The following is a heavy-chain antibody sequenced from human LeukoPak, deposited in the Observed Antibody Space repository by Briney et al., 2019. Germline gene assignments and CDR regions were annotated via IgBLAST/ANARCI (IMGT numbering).Heavy chain of an antibody. CDR1: GLTFNPYW. Sequence: GGSLRLSCIGSGLTFNPYWMMWVRQAPGKGLEWVANINQDGNEKNYVDSVKGRFTISRDNAKNSLYLQMNSLRAEDTAVYYCARDRSRIIVGATYSDYWGQGTLVTVSS. V-gene: IGHV3-7*03. D-gene: IGHD1-26*01. CDR3: ARDRSRIIVGATYSDY. CDR2: INQDGNEK. J-gene: IGHJ4*02.